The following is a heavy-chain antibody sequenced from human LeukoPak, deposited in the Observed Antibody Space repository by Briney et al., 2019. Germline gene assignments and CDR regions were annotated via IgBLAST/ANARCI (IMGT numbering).Heavy chain of an antibody. V-gene: IGHV3-53*01. CDR2: LYSDGNT. CDR1: GFTVITND. D-gene: IGHD6-6*01. CDR3: ARIRGSSLSSHHMDV. J-gene: IGHJ6*03. Sequence: GWSLRLSCAASGFTVITNDMTWVRQAPGKGLEWVSVLYSDGNTKYADSVQGRFTISRDNAKNSLYLQMNSLRAEDTAVYYCARIRGSSLSSHHMDVWGKGTTVTVSS.